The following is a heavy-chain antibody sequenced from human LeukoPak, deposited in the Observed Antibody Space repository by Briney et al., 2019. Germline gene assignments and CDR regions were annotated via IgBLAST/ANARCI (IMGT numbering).Heavy chain of an antibody. D-gene: IGHD3-22*01. Sequence: SETLSLTCAVYGGSFSGYYWGWIRQPPGKGLEWIGEINHSGSTNYNPSLKSRVTISVDTSKNQFSLKLSSVTAADTAVYYCARPRVLDSSGFDYWGQGTLVTVSS. CDR3: ARPRVLDSSGFDY. V-gene: IGHV4-34*01. J-gene: IGHJ4*02. CDR2: INHSGST. CDR1: GGSFSGYY.